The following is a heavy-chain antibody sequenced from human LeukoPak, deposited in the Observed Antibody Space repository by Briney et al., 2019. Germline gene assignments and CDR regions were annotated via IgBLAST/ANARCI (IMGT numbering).Heavy chain of an antibody. J-gene: IGHJ6*02. CDR3: ARELPLTIFGVANGMDV. CDR2: FKSSSYI. CDR1: GFVFSSYD. D-gene: IGHD3-3*01. Sequence: GGSLRLSCAASGFVFSSYDMNWVRQAPGKGLEWVSCFKSSSYICYADSVRGRFTISRDNAKNSLYLQMNSLRAEDTAVYYCARELPLTIFGVANGMDVWGQGTTVIVSS. V-gene: IGHV3-21*01.